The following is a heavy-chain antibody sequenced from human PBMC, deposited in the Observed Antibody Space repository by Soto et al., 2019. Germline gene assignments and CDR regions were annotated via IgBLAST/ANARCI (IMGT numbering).Heavy chain of an antibody. Sequence: GGSLRLSCAASGFNFNNYWMTWVRQAPGKGLEWVANIKADGGEKNYVDSVKGRFTISRDNAKNSLYLQMNSLRAEDTAVYYCASYVIGLGWSWWGQGTLVTVSS. CDR2: IKADGGEK. CDR3: ASYVIGLGWSW. D-gene: IGHD6-19*01. V-gene: IGHV3-7*01. J-gene: IGHJ4*02. CDR1: GFNFNNYW.